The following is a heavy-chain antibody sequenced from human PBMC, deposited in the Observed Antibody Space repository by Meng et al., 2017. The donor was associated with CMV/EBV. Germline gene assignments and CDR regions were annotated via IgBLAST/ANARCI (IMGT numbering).Heavy chain of an antibody. V-gene: IGHV4-34*01. J-gene: IGHJ5*02. CDR3: ARGITTLGWFDA. Sequence: SETLSLTCAVYGGSFSGYYWSWIRQPPGKGLEWIGEINHSGSTNYNPSLKSRVTISVDTSKNQSSLKLSSVTAADTAVYYCARGITTLGWFDAWGQGTLVTVSS. D-gene: IGHD3-10*02. CDR2: INHSGST. CDR1: GGSFSGYY.